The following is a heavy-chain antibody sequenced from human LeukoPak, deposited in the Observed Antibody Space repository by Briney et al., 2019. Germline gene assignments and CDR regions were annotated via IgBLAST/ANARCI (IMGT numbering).Heavy chain of an antibody. Sequence: PSETLSLTCAVSGDSINSDYWSWIRQPPGKGLEWIGYIYYTGSTNYNPSLKSRVTISVDTSKNQFSLKVSSVTAADTAVYYCASLTTADAFDIWGQGTMVTVSS. CDR2: IYYTGST. V-gene: IGHV4-59*01. J-gene: IGHJ3*02. CDR3: ASLTTADAFDI. CDR1: GDSINSDY. D-gene: IGHD3-22*01.